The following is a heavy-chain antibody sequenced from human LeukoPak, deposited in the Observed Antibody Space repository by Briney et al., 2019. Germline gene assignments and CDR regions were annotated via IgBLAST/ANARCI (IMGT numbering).Heavy chain of an antibody. V-gene: IGHV3-30*02. CDR2: IRSDGSNK. Sequence: GGSLRLSCAASGFTFSSYGMHWVRQAPGKGLEWVAFIRSDGSNKYYADSVKGRFTISRDNSDNTLYLQMNSLRAEDTAVYYCAKAFPKGIAVAGPDYWGQGTLVTVSS. CDR1: GFTFSSYG. CDR3: AKAFPKGIAVAGPDY. D-gene: IGHD6-19*01. J-gene: IGHJ4*02.